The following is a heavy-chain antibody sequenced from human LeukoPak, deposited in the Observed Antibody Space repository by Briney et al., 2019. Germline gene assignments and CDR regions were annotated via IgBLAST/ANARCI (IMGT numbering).Heavy chain of an antibody. J-gene: IGHJ3*01. D-gene: IGHD1-26*01. V-gene: IGHV1-2*06. Sequence: ASVKVSCKASGYTFAGYYMHWVRRAPGQGLEWMGRMNPNSGGTKYAQKFQGRVTMTGDTSISIVYMELSRLRSDDTAVYYCARDSGSYSFSAFDFWGQGTMVSVSS. CDR2: MNPNSGGT. CDR1: GYTFAGYY. CDR3: ARDSGSYSFSAFDF.